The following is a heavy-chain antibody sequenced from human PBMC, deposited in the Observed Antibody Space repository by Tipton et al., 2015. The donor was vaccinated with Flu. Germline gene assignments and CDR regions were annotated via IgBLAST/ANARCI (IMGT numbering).Heavy chain of an antibody. CDR2: ISYDESNK. CDR3: VRAIAAAGSR. CDR1: GFTFSTYG. J-gene: IGHJ4*02. V-gene: IGHV3-30*03. Sequence: QVQLVQSGGGVVQPGRSLRLSCAASGFTFSTYGMHWVRQAPGKGLEWVAVISYDESNKYYADSVKGRFTISRDNSKNTLYLQMNSLRGEDTAVYYCVRAIAAAGSRWGQGTLVTVSS. D-gene: IGHD6-13*01.